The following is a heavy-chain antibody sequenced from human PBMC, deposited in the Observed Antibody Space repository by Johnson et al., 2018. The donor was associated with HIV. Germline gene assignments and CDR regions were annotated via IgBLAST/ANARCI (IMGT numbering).Heavy chain of an antibody. V-gene: IGHV3-30*18. CDR1: GFTFSS. J-gene: IGHJ3*01. Sequence: QVQLVESGGGLVQPGGSLRLSCAASGFTFSSMHWDRQAPGKGLEWVAVISHDGSHKYYADSVKGRFSLSRDISKNMLYLQMHSLRPEDTGLYYCAKDGGLWSYSLDVWGQGTMVSVSS. D-gene: IGHD3-10*01. CDR3: AKDGGLWSYSLDV. CDR2: ISHDGSHK.